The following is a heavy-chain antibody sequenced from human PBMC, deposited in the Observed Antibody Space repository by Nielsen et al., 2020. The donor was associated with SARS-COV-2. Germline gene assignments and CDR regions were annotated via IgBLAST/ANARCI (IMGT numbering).Heavy chain of an antibody. D-gene: IGHD2-2*01. Sequence: SESLSLTCTVSGASITSDEYYWSWIRQLKGKGLDFIGYIYNSGSPYYNPSLKSRVTISLDTPKSQFSLKLGFVTAADTAVYYCARATPYATSWPTDYWGQGILVTISS. V-gene: IGHV4-31*03. J-gene: IGHJ4*02. CDR3: ARATPYATSWPTDY. CDR2: IYNSGSP. CDR1: GASITSDEYY.